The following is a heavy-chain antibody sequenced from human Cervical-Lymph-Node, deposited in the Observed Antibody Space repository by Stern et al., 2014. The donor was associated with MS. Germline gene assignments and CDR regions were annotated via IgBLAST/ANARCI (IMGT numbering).Heavy chain of an antibody. V-gene: IGHV4-38-2*02. CDR3: ARATTTVTSFDP. CDR2: IYYSGTT. D-gene: IGHD4-11*01. J-gene: IGHJ5*02. Sequence: QVQLQESGPGLVKPSETLSLTCNVSGGSISTGHYWGWIRQPPGKGLEWIGNIYYSGTTYSNPSLKSRVTISVDTSKNQFSLNRRSVTAADTAVYYCARATTTVTSFDPWGQGILVTVSS. CDR1: GGSISTGHY.